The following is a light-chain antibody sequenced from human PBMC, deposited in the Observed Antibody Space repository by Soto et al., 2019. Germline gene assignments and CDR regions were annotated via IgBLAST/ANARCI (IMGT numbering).Light chain of an antibody. CDR3: VLYMGSGIRV. CDR1: SGSVSISYY. Sequence: QTVVTQEPSFSVCPGGTVTLTCGLSSGSVSISYYPSWYQQTPGQAPRTLIYSTNTRSSGVPDRFSGSILGNKAALTITGAQADDESDYYCVLYMGSGIRVFGGGTQLTVL. V-gene: IGLV8-61*01. J-gene: IGLJ7*01. CDR2: STN.